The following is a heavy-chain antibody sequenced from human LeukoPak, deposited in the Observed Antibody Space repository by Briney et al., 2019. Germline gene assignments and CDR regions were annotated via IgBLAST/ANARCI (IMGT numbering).Heavy chain of an antibody. CDR1: GFTFSSYA. J-gene: IGHJ4*02. D-gene: IGHD5-12*01. CDR2: ISGGGDST. V-gene: IGHV3-23*01. CDR3: AKDDGISGYDYFDY. Sequence: GGSLRLSCAASGFTFSSYAMSWVRQAPGKGLEWVSAISGGGDSTGYADSVKGRFTISRDNPKNTLYLQMNSLRAEDTAVYYCAKDDGISGYDYFDYWGQGTLVTVSS.